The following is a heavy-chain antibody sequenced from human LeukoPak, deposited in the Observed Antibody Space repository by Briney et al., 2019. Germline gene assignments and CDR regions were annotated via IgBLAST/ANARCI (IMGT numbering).Heavy chain of an antibody. V-gene: IGHV3-21*01. D-gene: IGHD5-18*01. CDR2: ISSSSSYI. Sequence: GGSLRLSCAASGFTFSSYSMNWVRQAPGKGLEWVSSISSSSSYIYYADSVKGRFTISRDNAKNSLYLQMNSLRAEDTAMYYCARDTSVDTAMANHDAFDIWGQGTMVTVSS. CDR1: GFTFSSYS. J-gene: IGHJ3*02. CDR3: ARDTSVDTAMANHDAFDI.